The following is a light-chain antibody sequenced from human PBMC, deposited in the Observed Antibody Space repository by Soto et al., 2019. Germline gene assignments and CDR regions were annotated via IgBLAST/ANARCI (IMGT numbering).Light chain of an antibody. J-gene: IGLJ2*01. CDR1: SANIGGNY. CDR3: GAWDGSLSVVL. CDR2: DSD. V-gene: IGLV1-51*01. Sequence: QSVLTQPPSVSAAPGQKVTISCSGSSANIGGNYVSWYQHIPGTAPKLVIYDSDKRPSEIPGRFSGSKSGTSATLDITGLQPGDEADYYCGAWDGSLSVVLFGGGTKLTVL.